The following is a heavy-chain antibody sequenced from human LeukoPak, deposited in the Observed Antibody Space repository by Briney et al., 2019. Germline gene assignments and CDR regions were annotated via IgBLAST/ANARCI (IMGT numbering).Heavy chain of an antibody. J-gene: IGHJ4*02. D-gene: IGHD6-19*01. CDR1: GFTFSSYA. Sequence: TGGSLRLSCAASGFTFSSYAMSWVRQAPGKGLEWVSAISGSGGRTYYADSVKGRFTISRDNSKNTLYLQMNSLRAEDTAVYYCAKDLSVWRQWPSRSFDYWGQGTLVTVSS. V-gene: IGHV3-23*01. CDR2: ISGSGGRT. CDR3: AKDLSVWRQWPSRSFDY.